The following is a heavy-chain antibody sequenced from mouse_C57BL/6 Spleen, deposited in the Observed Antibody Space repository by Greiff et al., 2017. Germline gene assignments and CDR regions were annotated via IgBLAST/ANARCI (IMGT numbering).Heavy chain of an antibody. J-gene: IGHJ2*01. CDR3: ARRPYYGSPYFDY. CDR1: GFTFSSYT. Sequence: EVMLVESGGGLVKPGGSLKLSCAASGFTFSSYTMSWVRQTPEKRLEWVATISGGGGNTYYPDSVKGRFTISRDNAKNTLYLQMSSLRSEDTALYYCARRPYYGSPYFDYWGKGTTLTVSS. D-gene: IGHD1-1*01. V-gene: IGHV5-9*01. CDR2: ISGGGGNT.